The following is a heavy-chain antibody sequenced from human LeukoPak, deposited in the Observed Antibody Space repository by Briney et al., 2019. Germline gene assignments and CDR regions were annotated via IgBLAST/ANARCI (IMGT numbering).Heavy chain of an antibody. CDR3: ARVNRGRIDY. CDR1: GGSFSCHY. D-gene: IGHD2/OR15-2a*01. Sequence: PSETLSLTCAVYGGSFSCHYWTWIRQSPGKGLEWVGEIHHSGGTNYNPSLNFRVSISLDTSRNQFSLKLSSLTAANTAVYYCARVNRGRIDYWGQGILVTVSS. CDR2: IHHSGGT. J-gene: IGHJ4*02. V-gene: IGHV4-34*01.